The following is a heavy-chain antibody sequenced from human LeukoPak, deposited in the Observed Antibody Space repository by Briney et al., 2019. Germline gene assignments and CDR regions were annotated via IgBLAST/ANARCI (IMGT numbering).Heavy chain of an antibody. D-gene: IGHD3-3*01. J-gene: IGHJ6*03. CDR3: ARTNPTYYDFWSGYTDYYYYYYMDV. V-gene: IGHV4-30-4*08. CDR2: IYYSEIT. CDR1: GGPISSGDYY. Sequence: SQTLSLTCTVSGGPISSGDYYWSSIRQPPGKGLEWIGYIYYSEITYYIPSLKSRVTISVDTSKNQFSLKLSSVTAADTAVYYCARTNPTYYDFWSGYTDYYYYYYMDVWGKGTTVTVSS.